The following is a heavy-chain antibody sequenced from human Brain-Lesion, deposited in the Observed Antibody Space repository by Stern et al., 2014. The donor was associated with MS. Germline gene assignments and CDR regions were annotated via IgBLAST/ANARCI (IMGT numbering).Heavy chain of an antibody. J-gene: IGHJ6*02. Sequence: VQLVESGPGLVKPSQTLSLSCTVSGGSISSGGYYWSWIRQPAGKGLGWIGRIFNSGSTSYNPSPKSRGTLSKDTSKNQLSLRLNSMTAADTAVYYCARGRVVPGFQYYATDVWGQGTTVIVSS. V-gene: IGHV4-61*02. CDR2: IFNSGST. CDR3: ARGRVVPGFQYYATDV. D-gene: IGHD2-2*01. CDR1: GGSISSGGYY.